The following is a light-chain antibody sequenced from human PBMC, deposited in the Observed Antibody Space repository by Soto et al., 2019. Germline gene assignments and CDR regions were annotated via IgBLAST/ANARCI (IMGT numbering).Light chain of an antibody. CDR2: KSS. V-gene: IGKV1-5*03. J-gene: IGKJ1*01. Sequence: DIQMTQSPSTLSASEGDRVPISFRASQSVSIWLAWYQQKPGRAPKLLIYKSSILESGVPSRFSGSGSGTEFTLTISSLQPDDFATYYCQQFNTSPWTFGQGTKVVIK. CDR3: QQFNTSPWT. CDR1: QSVSIW.